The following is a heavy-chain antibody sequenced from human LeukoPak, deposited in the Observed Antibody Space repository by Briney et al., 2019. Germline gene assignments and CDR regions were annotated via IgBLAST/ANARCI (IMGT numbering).Heavy chain of an antibody. CDR3: TREAVTANGYFDY. CDR2: IKSKTDGGTT. CDR1: GFTFSNAW. V-gene: IGHV3-15*01. Sequence: GGSLRLSCAASGFTFSNAWMTWVRQAPGKGLEWVGRIKSKTDGGTTDYAAPVKGRFTISRDDSKNTQYLQMNSLKTEDTAVYYCTREAVTANGYFDYWGQGTLVTVSS. J-gene: IGHJ4*02. D-gene: IGHD2-21*02.